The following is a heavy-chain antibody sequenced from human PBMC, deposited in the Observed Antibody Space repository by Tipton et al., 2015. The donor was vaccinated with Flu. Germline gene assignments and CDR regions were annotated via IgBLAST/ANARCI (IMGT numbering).Heavy chain of an antibody. J-gene: IGHJ6*02. CDR1: GDSIGSRYF. Sequence: TLSLTCSVSGDSIGSRYFWGWIRQPPGKGLEWIGYIYYSGSTDYNPSLRSRVTILVDTSENQFSLKLSSVTAADTVVYYCARDNLLQSGGTRPYYYYAMDVWGQGTTVTVSS. CDR3: ARDNLLQSGGTRPYYYYAMDV. V-gene: IGHV4-59*01. D-gene: IGHD1-26*01. CDR2: IYYSGST.